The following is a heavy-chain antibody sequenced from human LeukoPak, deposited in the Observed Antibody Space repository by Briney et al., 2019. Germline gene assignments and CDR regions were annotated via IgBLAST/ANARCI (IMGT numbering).Heavy chain of an antibody. V-gene: IGHV4-59*01. D-gene: IGHD3-10*01. CDR2: IYYSGST. CDR1: GGSISSYY. J-gene: IGHJ4*02. Sequence: SETLSLTCTVSGGSISSYYWSWIRQPPGKGLEWIGYIYYSGSTNYNPSLKSRVTISVDTSKNQFSLKLSSVTAADTAVYYCARRGVRGVGYWGQGTLVTVSS. CDR3: ARRGVRGVGY.